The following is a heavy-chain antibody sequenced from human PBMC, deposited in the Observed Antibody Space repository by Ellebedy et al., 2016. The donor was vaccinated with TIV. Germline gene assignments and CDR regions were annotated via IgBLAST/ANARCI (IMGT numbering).Heavy chain of an antibody. CDR3: ARDSHYYESSAYQGWFDP. D-gene: IGHD3-22*01. Sequence: LSLTCAASGFTFSSYWMHWVRQAPGKGLVWLSYISRDGSSTRYADSVKGRFTISRDNAKKTLYLEMNSLRAEDTAVYYCARDSHYYESSAYQGWFDPWGQGTLVTVSS. J-gene: IGHJ5*02. CDR2: ISRDGSST. CDR1: GFTFSSYW. V-gene: IGHV3-74*01.